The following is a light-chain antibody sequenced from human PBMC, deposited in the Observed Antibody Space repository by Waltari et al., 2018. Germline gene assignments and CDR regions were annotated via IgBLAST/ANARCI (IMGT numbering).Light chain of an antibody. Sequence: DIQMTQSPSTLSASVGDRVTVTCRASQNIGNRLAWYQHKPGKAPNLLTYEAPSFEGGAQSRVRGRGSGTGFTLPISSLHPDDFATYYCQQYHTYPWTFGQGTTVEVK. J-gene: IGKJ1*01. V-gene: IGKV1-5*03. CDR1: QNIGNR. CDR3: QQYHTYPWT. CDR2: EAP.